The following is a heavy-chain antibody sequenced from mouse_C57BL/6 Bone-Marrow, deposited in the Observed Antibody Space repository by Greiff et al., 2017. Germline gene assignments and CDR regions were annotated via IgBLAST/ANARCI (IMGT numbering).Heavy chain of an antibody. V-gene: IGHV1-9*01. CDR3: ARGTTVPFAY. CDR2: ILPGRGST. CDR1: GYTFTGYW. D-gene: IGHD1-1*01. Sequence: VQLQQSGAELMKPGASGKISCKATGYTFTGYWIEWVKQRPGHGLEWIGEILPGRGSTNYNEKLKGKATFTSDTASITSYMQLSSLTTEDSAIYYCARGTTVPFAYWGQGTLVTVSA. J-gene: IGHJ3*01.